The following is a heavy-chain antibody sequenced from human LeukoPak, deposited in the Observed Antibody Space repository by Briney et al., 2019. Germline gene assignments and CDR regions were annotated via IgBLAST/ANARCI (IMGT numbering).Heavy chain of an antibody. CDR3: ASSTVTTWYFDY. CDR2: IYYSGST. J-gene: IGHJ4*02. CDR1: GGSISSYY. V-gene: IGHV4-59*01. Sequence: TSSETLSLTCTVSGGSISSYYWSWIRQPPGKGLEWIGYIYYSGSTNYNPSLKSRVTISVDTSKNQFPLKLSSVTAADTAVYYCASSTVTTWYFDYWGQGTLVTVSS. D-gene: IGHD4-17*01.